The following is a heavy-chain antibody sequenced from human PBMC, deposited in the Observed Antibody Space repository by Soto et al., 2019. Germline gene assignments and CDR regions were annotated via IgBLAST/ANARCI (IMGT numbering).Heavy chain of an antibody. CDR3: ARHGDSSGWYFDY. V-gene: IGHV4-34*01. Sequence: QVQLQQWGAGLLKPSETLSLTCAVYGGSFSGYHWSWIRQPPGKGLEWIGEINHSGSTNYNPSLKSRVTISVDTSKNQFSLKLSSVTAADTAVYYCARHGDSSGWYFDYWGQGTLVTVSS. J-gene: IGHJ4*02. D-gene: IGHD6-19*01. CDR2: INHSGST. CDR1: GGSFSGYH.